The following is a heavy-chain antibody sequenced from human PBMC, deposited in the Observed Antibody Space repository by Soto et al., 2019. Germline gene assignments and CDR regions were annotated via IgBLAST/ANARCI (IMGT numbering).Heavy chain of an antibody. J-gene: IGHJ6*02. D-gene: IGHD1-1*01. CDR3: AKKTNEEPYYYYGMDV. CDR2: ITGSGDST. V-gene: IGHV3-23*01. CDR1: GSTFKSYA. Sequence: GGSLRLSCAASGSTFKSYAVSWVRQAPGKGLEWVSVITGSGDSTYYADSVKGRFTISRDNSKNTLYLQMNSLRAEDTAVYYRAKKTNEEPYYYYGMDVWGQGTTVTVSS.